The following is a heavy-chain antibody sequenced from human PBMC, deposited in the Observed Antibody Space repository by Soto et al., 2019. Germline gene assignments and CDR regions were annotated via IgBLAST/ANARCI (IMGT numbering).Heavy chain of an antibody. D-gene: IGHD2-2*01. CDR3: SRGTGLQYQLINWSVFHX. J-gene: IGHJ5*02. Sequence: WGSLRLSCAAAGFTFSDYEMNWVRQAPGKGLEWVSYTSRSGSPIYYADSVMGRFTISIDNAKNSLYLQMNSLRAEDTAVYYCSRGTGLQYQLINWSVFHXWGQGTLFTVSX. CDR2: TSRSGSPI. V-gene: IGHV3-48*03. CDR1: GFTFSDYE.